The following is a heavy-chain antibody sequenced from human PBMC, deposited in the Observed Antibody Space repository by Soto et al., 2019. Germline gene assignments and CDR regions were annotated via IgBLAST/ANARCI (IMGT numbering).Heavy chain of an antibody. Sequence: GGSLRLSCAASGFPFSNAWINWVRQVPGKGLEWVGRVKSKTDGGSSDYAAPVKGRFAVSRDDSKNIVYLQMNSLKIEDTGVYYGPTVSGTPLPEIRFDYWGQGTQVTVPS. CDR1: GFPFSNAW. CDR2: VKSKTDGGSS. J-gene: IGHJ4*02. CDR3: PTVSGTPLPEIRFDY. D-gene: IGHD2-15*01. V-gene: IGHV3-15*07.